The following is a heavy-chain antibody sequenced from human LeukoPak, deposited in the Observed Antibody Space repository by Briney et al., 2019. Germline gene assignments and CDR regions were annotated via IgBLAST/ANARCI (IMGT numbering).Heavy chain of an antibody. CDR1: GYTFTNYG. CDR2: ISAYNGNT. J-gene: IGHJ3*02. Sequence: ASVKVSCKASGYTFTNYGLSWVRQAPGQGLEWMGWISAYNGNTNYAQKLQGRVTMTTDTSTSTAYMELRSLRSDDTAVYYCARDLAYDSSGYPPARDAFDIWGQGTMVTVSS. D-gene: IGHD3-22*01. CDR3: ARDLAYDSSGYPPARDAFDI. V-gene: IGHV1-18*01.